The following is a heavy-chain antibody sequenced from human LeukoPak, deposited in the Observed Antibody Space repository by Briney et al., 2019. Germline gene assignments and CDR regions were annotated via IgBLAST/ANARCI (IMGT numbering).Heavy chain of an antibody. CDR3: ARDLMGIAYRGAFYY. Sequence: SGGSLRLSCAASGFTFSSYSMNWVRQAPGKGLEWVSYISRSSNTRDYADSVKGRFTISRDNAKNSLYLQMNSLRAEDTAVYYCARDLMGIAYRGAFYYWGQGTLVTVSS. V-gene: IGHV3-48*04. J-gene: IGHJ4*02. CDR2: ISRSSNTR. D-gene: IGHD6-13*01. CDR1: GFTFSSYS.